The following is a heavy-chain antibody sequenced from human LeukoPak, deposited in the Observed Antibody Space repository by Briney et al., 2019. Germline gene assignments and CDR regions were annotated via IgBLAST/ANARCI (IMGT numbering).Heavy chain of an antibody. Sequence: PGGSLRLSCAASGFTFSSYAMSWVRQAPGKGLEWVSGITGSGGTTLYADSVKGRFTISRDNYKNTLFLQMNSLRAEDTAVYYCAKDGTGTTLNYWGQGTLVTVSS. CDR1: GFTFSSYA. CDR2: ITGSGGTT. J-gene: IGHJ4*02. V-gene: IGHV3-23*01. CDR3: AKDGTGTTLNY. D-gene: IGHD1-1*01.